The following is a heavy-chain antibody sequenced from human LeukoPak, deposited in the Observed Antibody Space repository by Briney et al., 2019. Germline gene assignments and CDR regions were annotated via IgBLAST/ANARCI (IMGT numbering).Heavy chain of an antibody. Sequence: GRSLRLSCAASGFTFSSYAMHWVRQAPGKGLEWVAVISYDGSNKYYADSVKGRFTISRDNSKNTLYLQMNSLRAEDTAVYYCARGSLVWFDPWGQGTLVTVSS. CDR3: ARGSLVWFDP. V-gene: IGHV3-30-3*01. CDR2: ISYDGSNK. J-gene: IGHJ5*02. CDR1: GFTFSSYA.